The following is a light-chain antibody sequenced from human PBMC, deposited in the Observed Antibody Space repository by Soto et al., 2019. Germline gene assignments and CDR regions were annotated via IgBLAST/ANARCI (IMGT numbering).Light chain of an antibody. CDR1: QSISSW. CDR3: QHSNSYSEA. CDR2: SAS. V-gene: IGKV1-5*01. Sequence: DLRMTKSPSTLAAPVRVRVTIPSRASQSISSWLAWYQQKPGKAPKLLICSASSLQSGVPSRFSGSGSGTEFTLTIISLQPDDFATYYCQHSNSYSEAFGQVSKVDIK. J-gene: IGKJ1*01.